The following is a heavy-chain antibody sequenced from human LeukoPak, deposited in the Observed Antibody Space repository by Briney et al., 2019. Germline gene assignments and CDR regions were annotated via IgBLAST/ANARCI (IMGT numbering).Heavy chain of an antibody. Sequence: PSETLSLTCTVSGGSISSDAYCWSWIRQHPGKGLEWIGYISYSGSTYYNPSLKSRVTISVDTSKNQFSLKLSSATAADTAVYYCAAIVVVPAAIDYWGQGALVTVSS. CDR1: GGSISSDAYC. V-gene: IGHV4-31*03. CDR2: ISYSGST. D-gene: IGHD2-2*01. CDR3: AAIVVVPAAIDY. J-gene: IGHJ4*02.